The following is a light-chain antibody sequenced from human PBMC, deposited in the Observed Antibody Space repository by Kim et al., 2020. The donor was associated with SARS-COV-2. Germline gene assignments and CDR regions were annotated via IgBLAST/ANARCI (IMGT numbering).Light chain of an antibody. V-gene: IGLV3-19*01. CDR2: GKN. Sequence: SSELTQDPAVSVALGQTVMITCQGDSLRSYYGSWYQQKPGQAPVLVIYGKNNRPSGIPDRFSGSTSGNTASLTITGAQADDEADYYCNSRDSNDNVVFGGGNQLTVL. CDR1: SLRSYY. J-gene: IGLJ2*01. CDR3: NSRDSNDNVV.